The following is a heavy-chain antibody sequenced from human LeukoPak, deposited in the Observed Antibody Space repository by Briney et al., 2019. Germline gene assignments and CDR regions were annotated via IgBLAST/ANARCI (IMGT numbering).Heavy chain of an antibody. V-gene: IGHV4-59*08. CDR1: GDSISGYY. J-gene: IGHJ3*02. Sequence: SETLSLTCTVSGDSISGYYGSWIRQPPGKGLEWIGHIYYNGNTNYNASLKGRVAISVDTPKNQFSLKVTSLTAADTAVYYCARPNSGTYPYDAFDIWGQGTMITVS. CDR2: IYYNGNT. D-gene: IGHD1-26*01. CDR3: ARPNSGTYPYDAFDI.